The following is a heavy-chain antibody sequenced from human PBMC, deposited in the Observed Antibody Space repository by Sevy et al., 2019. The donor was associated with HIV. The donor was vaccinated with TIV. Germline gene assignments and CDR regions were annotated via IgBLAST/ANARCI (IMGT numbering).Heavy chain of an antibody. J-gene: IGHJ4*02. Sequence: SETLSLACAVSGGSISSREWWSWVRQPPGKGLEWIGEIFHSGSTNYNWSLKSRVTISVDKSKNRVSLKLRSVTAADTAVYYCARRLSYHSIRSGYSFDYWGQGTLVTVSS. CDR1: GGSISSREW. V-gene: IGHV4-4*02. CDR2: IFHSGST. CDR3: ARRLSYHSIRSGYSFDY. D-gene: IGHD3-22*01.